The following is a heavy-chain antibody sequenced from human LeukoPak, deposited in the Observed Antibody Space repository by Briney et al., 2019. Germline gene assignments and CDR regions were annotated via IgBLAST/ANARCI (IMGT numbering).Heavy chain of an antibody. CDR3: ARDSYVVATLRHFDY. CDR1: GYTFTGYG. V-gene: IGHV1-18*01. CDR2: ISAYNGNT. Sequence: ASVKVSCKASGYTFTGYGISWVRRAPGQGLEWMGWISAYNGNTNYAQKLQGRVTMTTDTSTSTAYMELRSLRSDDTAVYYCARDSYVVATLRHFDYWGQGTLVTVSS. J-gene: IGHJ4*02. D-gene: IGHD5-12*01.